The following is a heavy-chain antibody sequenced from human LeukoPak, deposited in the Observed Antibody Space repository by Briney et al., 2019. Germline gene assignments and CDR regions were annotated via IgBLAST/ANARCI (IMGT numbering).Heavy chain of an antibody. CDR3: ARGREYYGSGSYRYFDY. CDR2: INHSGCT. V-gene: IGHV4-34*01. CDR1: GGSFSGYY. J-gene: IGHJ4*02. D-gene: IGHD3-10*01. Sequence: SETLSVTCAVYGGSFSGYYWSWIRRPPGKRLEWIGEINHSGCTNYNPSLKSRVTISVDTSKNQFSLKLSSVTAADTAVYYCARGREYYGSGSYRYFDYWGQGTLVTVSS.